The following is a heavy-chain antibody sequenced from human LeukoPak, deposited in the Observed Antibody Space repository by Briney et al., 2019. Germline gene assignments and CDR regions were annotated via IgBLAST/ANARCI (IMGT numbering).Heavy chain of an antibody. V-gene: IGHV1-8*01. D-gene: IGHD2-15*01. CDR2: MNPNSGNT. CDR3: AGGGSSKLGGQRFDP. J-gene: IGHJ5*02. Sequence: ASVKVSCKASGYTFTSYDIKWVRQATGQGLEWMGWMNPNSGNTGYAQKFQGRVTMTRNTSISTAYMELSSLRSEDTAVYYCAGGGSSKLGGQRFDPWGQGTLVTVSS. CDR1: GYTFTSYD.